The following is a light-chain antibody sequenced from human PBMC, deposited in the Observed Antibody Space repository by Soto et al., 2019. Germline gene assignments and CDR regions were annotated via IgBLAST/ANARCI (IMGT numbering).Light chain of an antibody. CDR3: QQYKNWPRT. J-gene: IGKJ2*01. Sequence: IVMTQSPATLSVSPGARATLSCRASESISSNLAWYQQKPGQAPRLLIFGSSSRATGIPARFSGSGSGTEFTLTISSLQSEDLAVYYCQQYKNWPRTFGQGTKVDI. CDR2: GSS. V-gene: IGKV3-15*01. CDR1: ESISSN.